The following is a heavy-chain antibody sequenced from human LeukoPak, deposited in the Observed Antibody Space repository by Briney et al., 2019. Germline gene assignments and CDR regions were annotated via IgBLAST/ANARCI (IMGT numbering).Heavy chain of an antibody. D-gene: IGHD3-9*01. Sequence: GASVKVSCKASGYTFTGYYMHWVRQAPGQGLEWMGWINPNSGGTNYAQKLQGRVTMTTDTSTSTAYMELRSLRSDDTAVYYCARAYYDILTGYPQDAFDIWGQGTMVTVSS. CDR2: INPNSGGT. CDR3: ARAYYDILTGYPQDAFDI. J-gene: IGHJ3*02. CDR1: GYTFTGYY. V-gene: IGHV1-2*02.